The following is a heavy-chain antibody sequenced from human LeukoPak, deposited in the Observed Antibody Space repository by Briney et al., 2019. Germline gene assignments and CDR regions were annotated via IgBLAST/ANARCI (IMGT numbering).Heavy chain of an antibody. Sequence: GGSLRLSCAVSGFTFRYYAMQWVRQAPGKVPECVAVILEDGSTGYYIDSVKGCFTISRDNSKNTLHLQMNNLGVEDTAVYYCVRDWGLDVWGQGTTVTVSS. CDR3: VRDWGLDV. CDR1: GFTFRYYA. CDR2: ILEDGSTG. J-gene: IGHJ6*02. V-gene: IGHV3-30*04.